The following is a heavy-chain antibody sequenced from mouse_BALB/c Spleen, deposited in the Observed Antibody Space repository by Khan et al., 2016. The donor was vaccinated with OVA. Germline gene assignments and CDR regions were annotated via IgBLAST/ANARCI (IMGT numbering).Heavy chain of an antibody. CDR2: INPSTAYT. J-gene: IGHJ2*01. D-gene: IGHD1-1*01. CDR1: GYTFINYW. Sequence: VQLQESGAELAKPGASVKMSCKASGYTFINYWILWVKQRPGQGLEWIGYINPSTAYTEYNQNFKDKATLTADKSSRTAYMQLSSLTSEDSAVYYYARRGLRWDFDYWGQGTTLTVSS. V-gene: IGHV1-7*01. CDR3: ARRGLRWDFDY.